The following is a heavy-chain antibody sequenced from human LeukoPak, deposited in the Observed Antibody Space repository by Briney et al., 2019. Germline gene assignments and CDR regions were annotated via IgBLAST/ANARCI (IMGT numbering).Heavy chain of an antibody. J-gene: IGHJ1*01. CDR2: INNDGDST. Sequence: QPGGSLRLSCAASGFIFSSYAMSWVRQAPGKGLEWVSAINNDGDSTYSADSVKGRFTVSRDNSKNTLYLQMNSLRAEDAAVYYCAQQVGYCSSGNCYFTYWGQGTLVTVSS. V-gene: IGHV3-23*01. CDR3: AQQVGYCSSGNCYFTY. D-gene: IGHD2-15*01. CDR1: GFIFSSYA.